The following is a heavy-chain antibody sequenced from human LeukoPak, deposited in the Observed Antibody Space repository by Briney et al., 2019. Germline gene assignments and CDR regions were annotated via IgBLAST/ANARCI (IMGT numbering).Heavy chain of an antibody. V-gene: IGHV1-18*01. CDR3: ATSVIDTAMVDFNYLDY. Sequence: ASVKVSCKASGYTFTSYGISWVRQAPGQGLEWMGWISAYNGNTNYAQKLQGRVTMITDTSTSTAYMELRSLRSDDTAVYYCATSVIDTAMVDFNYLDYWGQGTLVTVSS. CDR2: ISAYNGNT. J-gene: IGHJ4*02. D-gene: IGHD5-18*01. CDR1: GYTFTSYG.